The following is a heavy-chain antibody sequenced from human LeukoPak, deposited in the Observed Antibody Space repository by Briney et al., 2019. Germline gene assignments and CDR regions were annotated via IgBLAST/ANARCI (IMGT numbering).Heavy chain of an antibody. Sequence: PSQTLSLTCTVSGGSMSSGSSYWSWIRQPAGKGLEWIGRIYTSGSTNYNPSLKSRVTISVDTSKNQFSLKLSSVTAADTAMYYCANTRGSANYWGQGTLVTVSS. CDR1: GGSMSSGSSY. V-gene: IGHV4-61*02. J-gene: IGHJ4*02. CDR3: ANTRGSANY. CDR2: IYTSGST. D-gene: IGHD1-26*01.